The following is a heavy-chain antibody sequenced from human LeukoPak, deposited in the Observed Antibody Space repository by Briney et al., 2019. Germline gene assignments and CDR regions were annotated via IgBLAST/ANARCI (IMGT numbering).Heavy chain of an antibody. D-gene: IGHD3-22*01. CDR2: FDPEDGET. J-gene: IGHJ4*02. V-gene: IGHV1-24*01. Sequence: ASVKVSCKVSGNTLTELSFHRLRQAPGKGLEWMGRFDPEDGETIFAQKFQGRVIMTDDISIETVYMEVSSLRSEDTAVYYCATTRYYYDSSGYYGEYYFDYWGQGTLVTVSS. CDR1: GNTLTELS. CDR3: ATTRYYYDSSGYYGEYYFDY.